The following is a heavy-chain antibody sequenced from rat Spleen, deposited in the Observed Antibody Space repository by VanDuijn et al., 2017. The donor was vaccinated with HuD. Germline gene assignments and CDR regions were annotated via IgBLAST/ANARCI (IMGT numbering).Heavy chain of an antibody. Sequence: QVQLKESGPGLVQPSQTLSLTCTVSGFSLINYNMHWVRQPTGKGLEWMGVIWTNGNTDYNSALNSRLSIIRDTSKSQVFLKMNSLQTEDTATYYCARDVANYYGGTYGVMAAWGQGASVTVSS. CDR1: GFSLINYN. CDR2: IWTNGNT. CDR3: ARDVANYYGGTYGVMAA. J-gene: IGHJ4*01. D-gene: IGHD1-12*02. V-gene: IGHV2-30*01.